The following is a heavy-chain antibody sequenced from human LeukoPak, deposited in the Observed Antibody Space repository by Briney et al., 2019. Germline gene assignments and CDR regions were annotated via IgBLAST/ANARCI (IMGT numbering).Heavy chain of an antibody. V-gene: IGHV3-23*01. CDR3: AKERIVVVPAAIEEDAFDI. Sequence: PGGSLRLSCVASGFTLSSYGMSWVRQAPGMGLEWVSSISHSGGNIYYAESVKGRFTISRDNSKSTLYLQMNSLRAEDTAVYYCAKERIVVVPAAIEEDAFDIWGQGTMVTVSS. CDR2: ISHSGGNI. J-gene: IGHJ3*02. D-gene: IGHD2-2*01. CDR1: GFTLSSYG.